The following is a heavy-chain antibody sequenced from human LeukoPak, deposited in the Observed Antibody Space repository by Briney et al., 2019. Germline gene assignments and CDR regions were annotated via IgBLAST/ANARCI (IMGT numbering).Heavy chain of an antibody. CDR3: ARDVVVTARYYYYGMDV. D-gene: IGHD2-21*02. Sequence: VAPVKVSCKASGGTFSSYAISWVRQAPGQGLEWMGGIIPIFGTANYAQKFQGRVTITADESTSTAYMELSSLRSEDTAVYYCARDVVVTARYYYYGMDVWGQGTTVTVSS. J-gene: IGHJ6*02. CDR1: GGTFSSYA. V-gene: IGHV1-69*13. CDR2: IIPIFGTA.